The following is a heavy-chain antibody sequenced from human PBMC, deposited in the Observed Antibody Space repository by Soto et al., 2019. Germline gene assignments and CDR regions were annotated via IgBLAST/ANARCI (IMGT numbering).Heavy chain of an antibody. CDR2: ISGSGGST. CDR3: AKGISRGATLNYYYGMDV. CDR1: GFTFSSYA. D-gene: IGHD1-26*01. V-gene: IGHV3-23*01. Sequence: GGSLRLSCAASGFTFSSYAMSWVRQAPGKRLEWVSAISGSGGSTYYADSVKGRFTISRDNSKNTLYLQMNSLRAEDTAVYYCAKGISRGATLNYYYGMDVWGQGTTVTVSS. J-gene: IGHJ6*02.